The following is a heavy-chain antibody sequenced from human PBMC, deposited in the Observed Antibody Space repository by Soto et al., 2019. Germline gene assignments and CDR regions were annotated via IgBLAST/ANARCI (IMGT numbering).Heavy chain of an antibody. D-gene: IGHD3-16*01. J-gene: IGHJ3*01. CDR2: ISASNSYA. CDR3: ARNGTGNAWGTFEF. V-gene: IGHV1-18*01. CDR1: GYTFINHG. Sequence: QVQLVQSGGEVKKPGASVKVSCKASGYTFINHGISWVRQAPGLGLEWMGWISASNSYAKYAQKFQGRVTMTTDTSTSTAYMELRSLSSDDTAVYYCARNGTGNAWGTFEFWGQGTMVIVSS.